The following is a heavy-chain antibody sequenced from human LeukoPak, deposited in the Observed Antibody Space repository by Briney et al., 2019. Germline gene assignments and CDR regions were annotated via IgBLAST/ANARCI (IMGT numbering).Heavy chain of an antibody. Sequence: SVKVSCKASGGTFSSYAISWVRQAPGQGLEWMGGIIPIFGTANYAQRFQRRVTITTDESASTAYMELSSLRSEDTAVYYCARSIIRQYYYYMDVWGKGTTVTVSS. CDR1: GGTFSSYA. V-gene: IGHV1-69*05. J-gene: IGHJ6*03. CDR3: ARSIIRQYYYYMDV. CDR2: IIPIFGTA.